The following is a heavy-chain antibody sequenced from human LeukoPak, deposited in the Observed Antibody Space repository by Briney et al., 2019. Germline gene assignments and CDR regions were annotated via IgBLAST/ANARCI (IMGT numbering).Heavy chain of an antibody. D-gene: IGHD2-2*01. Sequence: AGGSLRLSCAASGFTFSSYGMHWVRQAPGKGLEWVAVTSYDGSNKYYADSVKGRFTISRDNSKNTLYLQMNSLRAEDTAVYYCARYLWCCSSTSCPFDYWGQGTLVTVSS. V-gene: IGHV3-30*03. J-gene: IGHJ4*02. CDR2: TSYDGSNK. CDR3: ARYLWCCSSTSCPFDY. CDR1: GFTFSSYG.